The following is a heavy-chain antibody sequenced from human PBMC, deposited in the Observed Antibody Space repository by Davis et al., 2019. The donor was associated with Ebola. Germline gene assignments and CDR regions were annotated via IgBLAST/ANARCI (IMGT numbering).Heavy chain of an antibody. Sequence: PGGSLRLSCAASGFTFSSYGMHWVRQAPGKGLEWVAVISYDGSNKYYADSVKGRFTISRDNSKNTLYLQMNSLRAEDTAVYYCARDRAGYCTNGVCYTGNWFDPWGQGTLVTVSS. V-gene: IGHV3-30*03. D-gene: IGHD2-8*01. CDR2: ISYDGSNK. CDR1: GFTFSSYG. J-gene: IGHJ5*02. CDR3: ARDRAGYCTNGVCYTGNWFDP.